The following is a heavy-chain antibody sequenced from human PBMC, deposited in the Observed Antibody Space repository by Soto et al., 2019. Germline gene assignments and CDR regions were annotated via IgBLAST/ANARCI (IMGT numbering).Heavy chain of an antibody. V-gene: IGHV3-74*01. CDR2: ISTDGSTT. CDR3: VSGYSSGATCFY. J-gene: IGHJ4*02. Sequence: EVQLVESGGGLVQPGGSLRLSCAASGFTFSSSSMHWVRQAPGKGLVWVSHISTDGSTTSYANSVRGRFTISRDNAENTLYLQMNSLRAEDTAVYYCVSGYSSGATCFYWGQGTLVTVSS. CDR1: GFTFSSSS. D-gene: IGHD2-15*01.